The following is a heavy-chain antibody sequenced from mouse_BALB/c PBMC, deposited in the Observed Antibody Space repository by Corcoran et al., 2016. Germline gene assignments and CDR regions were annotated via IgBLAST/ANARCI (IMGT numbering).Heavy chain of an antibody. V-gene: IGHV1S136*01. J-gene: IGHJ1*01. D-gene: IGHD1-1*01. Sequence: EVQLQQSGPELVKPGASVKMSCKASGYTFTSYVMHWVKQKPGQGLEWIGYINPYNDGTKYNEKFKGKATLTSDKSSSTAYMELSSLTSEDSAVYYCARSGIYYYGSSWYFDVWGAGTTVTVSS. CDR2: INPYNDGT. CDR1: GYTFTSYV. CDR3: ARSGIYYYGSSWYFDV.